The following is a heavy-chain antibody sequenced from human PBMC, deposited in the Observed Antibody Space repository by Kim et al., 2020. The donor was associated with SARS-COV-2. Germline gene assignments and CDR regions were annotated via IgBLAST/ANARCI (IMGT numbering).Heavy chain of an antibody. CDR3: ARGGQTRFAY. CDR1: GFTFSDFY. J-gene: IGHJ4*02. D-gene: IGHD3-10*01. Sequence: GGSLRLSCAASGFTFSDFYMSWIRQAPGKGLEWVSYISTNIGYTKYADSVKGRFTISRDNAKNSLYLQMNSLRDGDTAIYYCARGGQTRFAYWGQGTLVTVSS. V-gene: IGHV3-11*06. CDR2: ISTNIGYT.